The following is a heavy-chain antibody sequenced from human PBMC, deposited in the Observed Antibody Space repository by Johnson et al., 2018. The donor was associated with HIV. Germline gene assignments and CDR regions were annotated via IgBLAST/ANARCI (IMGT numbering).Heavy chain of an antibody. J-gene: IGHJ3*02. CDR3: AKDDAYSGYGYDAFDI. CDR2: IQFDGRNK. CDR1: GFTFSSYA. V-gene: IGHV3-30*04. Sequence: QMQLVESGGGVVQPGRSLRLSCAASGFTFSSYAMHWVRQAPGKGLEWVAFIQFDGRNKYYGDSVKGRFTISRDNSKNTLYLQMNSLRAEDTAVYYCAKDDAYSGYGYDAFDIWGQGTMVTVSS. D-gene: IGHD5-12*01.